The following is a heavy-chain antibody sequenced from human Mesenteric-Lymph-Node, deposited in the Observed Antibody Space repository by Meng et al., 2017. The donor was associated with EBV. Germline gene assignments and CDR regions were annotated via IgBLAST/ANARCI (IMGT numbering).Heavy chain of an antibody. V-gene: IGHV4-59*07. CDR3: ARGEVLDS. CDR2: IYHSGST. CDR1: GGSINSFY. J-gene: IGHJ4*02. Sequence: QVQRQASGQGRVNPWDTLSLTCNVSGGSINSFYWSWLRQPPGKGLEWIGYIYHSGSTNYNPSLKSRVTMSVDMSKNQFSLKLSSVTAADTAVYYCARGEVLDSWGQGTLVTVSS.